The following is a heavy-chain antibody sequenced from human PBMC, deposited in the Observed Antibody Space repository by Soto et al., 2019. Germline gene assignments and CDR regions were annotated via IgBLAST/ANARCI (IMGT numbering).Heavy chain of an antibody. CDR2: IWYDGSNK. CDR1: GFTFSSYG. J-gene: IGHJ3*02. V-gene: IGHV3-33*01. Sequence: QVQLVESGGGVVQPGRSLRLSCAASGFTFSSYGMHWVRQAPGKGLEWVAVIWYDGSNKYYADSVKGRFTISRDNSKNTLYLQMNSLRVEDTAVYYCARDLVPAAIPIAAAGPRRGAFDIWGQGTMVTVSS. CDR3: ARDLVPAAIPIAAAGPRRGAFDI. D-gene: IGHD2-2*02.